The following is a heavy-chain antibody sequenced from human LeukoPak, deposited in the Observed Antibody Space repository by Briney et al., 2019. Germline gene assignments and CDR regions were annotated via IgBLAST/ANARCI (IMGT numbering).Heavy chain of an antibody. CDR3: AKRGVVIRVILVGFHKEAYYFDS. V-gene: IGHV3-23*01. Sequence: PGGSLRLSCAVSGITLSNYGMSWVRQAPGKGLEWVAGISGSGGGTNYADSVKGRFTISRANPKNTLYLQMNGLRAEDTAVYFCAKRGVVIRVILVGFHKEAYYFDSWGQGALVTVSS. J-gene: IGHJ4*02. CDR1: GITLSNYG. D-gene: IGHD3-22*01. CDR2: ISGSGGGT.